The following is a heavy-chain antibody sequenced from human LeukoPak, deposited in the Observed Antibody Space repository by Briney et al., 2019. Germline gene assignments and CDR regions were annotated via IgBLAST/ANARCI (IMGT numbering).Heavy chain of an antibody. V-gene: IGHV3-23*01. Sequence: GGSLRLSCAASGITFSSYAMSWVRQAPGKGLEWVSGISGGGTNTYHADSVKGRFSISRDNSKNTLYLQMNSLRADDTAVYYCAKARGYNYGYSSDCWGQGTLVTVSS. J-gene: IGHJ4*02. D-gene: IGHD5-18*01. CDR2: ISGGGTNT. CDR3: AKARGYNYGYSSDC. CDR1: GITFSSYA.